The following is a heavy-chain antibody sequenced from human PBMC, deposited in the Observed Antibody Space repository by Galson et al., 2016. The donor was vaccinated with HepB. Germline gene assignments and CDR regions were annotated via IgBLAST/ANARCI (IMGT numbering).Heavy chain of an antibody. D-gene: IGHD3-10*01. CDR2: VDSTSSYI. CDR1: GFTFNTYT. J-gene: IGHJ4*02. Sequence: SLRLSCAASGFTFNTYTMHWVRQAPGKGLEWVSSVDSTSSYIYYSDSVKGRFAISRDNAKSSVSLQMNSLRAEDTALYYCARAEPYYYGSRHFDSWGQGTVVNVCS. V-gene: IGHV3-21*01. CDR3: ARAEPYYYGSRHFDS.